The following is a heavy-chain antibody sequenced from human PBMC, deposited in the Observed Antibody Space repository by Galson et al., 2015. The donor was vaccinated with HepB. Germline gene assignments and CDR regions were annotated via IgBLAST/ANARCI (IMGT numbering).Heavy chain of an antibody. V-gene: IGHV3-23*01. CDR2: ISGSGGST. CDR3: AKGASGSYLGYYYYMDV. CDR1: GFTFSSYA. D-gene: IGHD1-26*01. J-gene: IGHJ6*03. Sequence: SLRLSCAASGFTFSSYAMSWVRQAPGKGLEWVSAISGSGGSTYYADSVKGRFTISRDNSKNTLYLQMNSLRAEDTAVYYCAKGASGSYLGYYYYMDVWGKGTTVTVSS.